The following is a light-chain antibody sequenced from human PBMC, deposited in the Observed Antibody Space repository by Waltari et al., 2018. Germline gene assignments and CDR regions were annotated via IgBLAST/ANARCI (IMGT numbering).Light chain of an antibody. V-gene: IGLV3-27*01. CDR2: EDT. CDR3: YSASDNNWV. CDR1: VLPPQS. J-gene: IGLJ3*02. Sequence: SYELTQPSSVSVSPGQTARITCPGVVLPPQSARWLHQNPAQAPPLLIYEDTKRPSGIPERFSGSSSGTTVTLTITGAQVEDEADYYCYSASDNNWVFGGGTMLTVL.